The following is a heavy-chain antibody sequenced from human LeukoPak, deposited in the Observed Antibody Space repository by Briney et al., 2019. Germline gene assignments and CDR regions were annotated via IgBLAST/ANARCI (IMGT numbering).Heavy chain of an antibody. D-gene: IGHD6-19*01. CDR3: ARVSSGRKTDSDY. V-gene: IGHV1-69*13. CDR2: IIPIFGTA. Sequence: GASVKVSCKASGYTFTSYDINWVRQATGQGLEWMGGIIPIFGTANYAQKFQGRVTITADESTSTAYMELSSLRSEDTAVYYCARVSSGRKTDSDYWGQGTLVTVSS. CDR1: GYTFTSYD. J-gene: IGHJ4*02.